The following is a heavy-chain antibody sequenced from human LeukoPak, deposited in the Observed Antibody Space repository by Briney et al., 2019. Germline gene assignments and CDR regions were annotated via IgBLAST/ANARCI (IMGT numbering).Heavy chain of an antibody. J-gene: IGHJ4*02. CDR2: ISRDGTDI. V-gene: IGHV3-21*06. D-gene: IGHD1-26*01. CDR1: GFTFSNYA. CDR3: ARDEGD. Sequence: GGSLRLSCAASGFTFSNYAMSWVRQAPGKGLEWVSFISRDGTDIYYADSVVGRFTISRDNAKNSLYLQMNSLRIEDTAIYYCARDEGDWGQGTLVTVSS.